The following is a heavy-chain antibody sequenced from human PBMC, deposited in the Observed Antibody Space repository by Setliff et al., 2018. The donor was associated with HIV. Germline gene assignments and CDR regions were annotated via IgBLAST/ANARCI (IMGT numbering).Heavy chain of an antibody. Sequence: SETLSLTCAVSGDFVGRECWSWVRQSQEKGLEWIGETCNGVAINYNPFLRSRVIISMDPPRNRFSLQVPSATASDTGIYHCVQNYGWSLGTWGQGVLVTVSS. CDR3: VQNYGWSLGT. J-gene: IGHJ5*02. D-gene: IGHD2-8*02. CDR1: GDFVGREC. CDR2: TCNGVAI. V-gene: IGHV4-4*09.